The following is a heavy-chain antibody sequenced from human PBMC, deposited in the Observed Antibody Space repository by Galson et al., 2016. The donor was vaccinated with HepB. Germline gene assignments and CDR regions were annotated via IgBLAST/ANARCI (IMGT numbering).Heavy chain of an antibody. V-gene: IGHV5-51*01. D-gene: IGHD2-2*01. Sequence: QSGAEVKKPGESLKISCKGSGYSFMSFWIGWVRQMPGKGLEWMGIIYPGDSDTRYSPSFQGQVIISADKSTSTAYLQWTSLKASDTAMCYCTRLEGGDTSPSDYWGQGTLVTVSS. CDR1: GYSFMSFW. CDR2: IYPGDSDT. J-gene: IGHJ4*02. CDR3: TRLEGGDTSPSDY.